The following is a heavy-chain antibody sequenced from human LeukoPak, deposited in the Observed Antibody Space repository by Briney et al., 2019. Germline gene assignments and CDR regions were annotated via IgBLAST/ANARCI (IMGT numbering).Heavy chain of an antibody. V-gene: IGHV3-48*04. CDR1: GFTFSSYS. J-gene: IGHJ4*02. D-gene: IGHD3-10*01. Sequence: PGGSLRLSCAASGFTFSSYSMNWVRQAPGKGLEWVSYISSSGSTIYYADSVKGRFTISRDNAKNSLYLQMNSLRAEDTAVYYCARVRYGSGSYYGIYFDYWGQGTLVTVSS. CDR2: ISSSGSTI. CDR3: ARVRYGSGSYYGIYFDY.